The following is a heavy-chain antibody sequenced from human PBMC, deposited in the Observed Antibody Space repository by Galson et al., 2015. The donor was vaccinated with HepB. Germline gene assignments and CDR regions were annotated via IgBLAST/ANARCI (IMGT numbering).Heavy chain of an antibody. V-gene: IGHV3-53*04. CDR1: GFTVSSNY. CDR2: IYSGGST. CDR3: ARWLVGSGWFFGLHQGPIGLPPGTLLQEHL. Sequence: SLRLSCAASGFTVSSNYMSWVRQAPGKGLEWVSVIYSGGSTYYADSVKGRFIISRHNSKNTLYLQMNGLRAEDTAVYYCARWLVGSGWFFGLHQGPIGLPPGTLLQEHLWG. J-gene: IGHJ6*01. D-gene: IGHD6-19*01.